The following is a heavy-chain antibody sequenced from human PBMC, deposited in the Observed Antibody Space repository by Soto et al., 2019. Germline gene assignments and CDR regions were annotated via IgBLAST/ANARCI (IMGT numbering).Heavy chain of an antibody. CDR2: AYYRSKWYI. J-gene: IGHJ4*02. V-gene: IGHV6-1*01. Sequence: SQTLSLTCAISGDSVSSNSAVWNWIRQSPSRGLEWLGRAYYRSKWYIDYAESVRSRITINPDTSKNQLSLELNSVTPEDTAVYYCVRSRHLVSGTLGFFYYWGKGTLVTVAS. D-gene: IGHD3-3*01. CDR1: GDSVSSNSAV. CDR3: VRSRHLVSGTLGFFYY.